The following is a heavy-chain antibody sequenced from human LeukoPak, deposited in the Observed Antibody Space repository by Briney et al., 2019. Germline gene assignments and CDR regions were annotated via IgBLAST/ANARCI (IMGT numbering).Heavy chain of an antibody. CDR2: INPSGGST. CDR1: GYTFTSYY. J-gene: IGHJ4*02. CDR3: ARSNSYYESSGYYAKTRRDFDY. D-gene: IGHD3-22*01. V-gene: IGHV1-46*01. Sequence: ASVKVSCKASGYTFTSYYMHWVRQAPGQGLEWMGIINPSGGSTSYAQKFQGRVTMTRATSTSTVYMELSSLRSEDTAVYYCARSNSYYESSGYYAKTRRDFDYWGQGTLVTVSS.